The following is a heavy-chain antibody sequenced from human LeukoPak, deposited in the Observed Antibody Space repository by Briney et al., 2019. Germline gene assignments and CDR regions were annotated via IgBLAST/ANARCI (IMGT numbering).Heavy chain of an antibody. CDR2: IYYSGST. CDR1: GGSISSSSSY. V-gene: IGHV4-39*01. Sequence: SETLSLTCTVSGGSISSSSSYWGWIRQPPGKGLEWIGSIYYSGSTYYNPSLKSRVTISVDTSKNQFSLKLSSVTAADTAVYYCARQGANYDILTGYSARDAFDIWGQGTMVTVSS. J-gene: IGHJ3*02. D-gene: IGHD3-9*01. CDR3: ARQGANYDILTGYSARDAFDI.